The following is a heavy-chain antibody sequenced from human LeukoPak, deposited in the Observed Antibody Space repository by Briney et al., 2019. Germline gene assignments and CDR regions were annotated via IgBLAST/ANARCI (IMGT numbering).Heavy chain of an antibody. J-gene: IGHJ4*02. CDR1: GYSFTAYY. CDR2: INPENGDT. Sequence: GASVKVSCKSSGYSFTAYYMHWVRQAPGHGLEWMGRINPENGDTKYAPKFQGRVTMTSDTSILTVYMELSSLRYDDTAVYFCARSQVHDYWGQGTLVTVSS. CDR3: ARSQVHDY. V-gene: IGHV1-2*02.